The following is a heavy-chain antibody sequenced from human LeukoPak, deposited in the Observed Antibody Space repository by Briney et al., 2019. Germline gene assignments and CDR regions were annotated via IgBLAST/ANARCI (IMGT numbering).Heavy chain of an antibody. CDR1: GYTFTSYG. V-gene: IGHV1-18*01. J-gene: IGHJ5*02. Sequence: ASVKVSCKASGYTFTSYGISWVRQAPGQGLEWMGWISAYNGNTNYAQKLQGRVTMTTDTSTSTAYMELRSLRSDDTAVYYCAQGYCSSTSCQMGWFDPWGQGTLVTVSS. D-gene: IGHD2-2*01. CDR3: AQGYCSSTSCQMGWFDP. CDR2: ISAYNGNT.